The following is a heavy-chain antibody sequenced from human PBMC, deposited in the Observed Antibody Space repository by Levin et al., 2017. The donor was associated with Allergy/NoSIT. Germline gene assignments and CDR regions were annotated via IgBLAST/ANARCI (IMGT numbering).Heavy chain of an antibody. CDR1: GDSISSGHYY. D-gene: IGHD2-8*02. V-gene: IGHV4-31*03. CDR3: ARVRNAGGRGWFDS. CDR2: SYYSGTA. J-gene: IGHJ5*01. Sequence: SETLSLTCTVSGDSISSGHYYWSWIRQPPGKGLEWIGHSYYSGTAYYNPSLKSRLTISVDTSKNPFSLNLSPVTAADSAVYYCARVRNAGGRGWFDSWGQGTLVTVSS.